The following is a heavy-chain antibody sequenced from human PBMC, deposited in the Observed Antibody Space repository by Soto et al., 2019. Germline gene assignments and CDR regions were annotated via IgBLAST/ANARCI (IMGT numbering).Heavy chain of an antibody. CDR2: ISSTGTYT. CDR3: ARDSTGWRAVYDS. J-gene: IGHJ4*02. V-gene: IGHV3-11*05. CDR1: GFTFSDYY. D-gene: IGHD6-19*01. Sequence: QVQLVESGGGLVKPGGPLRLSCAASGFTFSDYYMTWIRQAPGKGLEWVSYISSTGTYTNYADSVRGRFTISRDNAKNSLYLQMNSLTADDTALYYCARDSTGWRAVYDSWGQGTLVTVSS.